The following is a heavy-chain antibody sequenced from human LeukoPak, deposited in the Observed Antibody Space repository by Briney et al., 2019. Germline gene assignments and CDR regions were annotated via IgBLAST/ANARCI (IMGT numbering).Heavy chain of an antibody. CDR1: GFTFSSYS. J-gene: IGHJ4*02. CDR3: TRDNNRKDDY. CDR2: ISSSSSTI. V-gene: IGHV3-48*04. Sequence: GGSLRLSCAASGFTFSSYSMNWVRQAPGKGLEWVSYISSSSSTIYYADSVKGRFTISRDDAKNSLYLQINSLRAEDTAVYYCTRDNNRKDDYWGQGTLVTVSS. D-gene: IGHD1-14*01.